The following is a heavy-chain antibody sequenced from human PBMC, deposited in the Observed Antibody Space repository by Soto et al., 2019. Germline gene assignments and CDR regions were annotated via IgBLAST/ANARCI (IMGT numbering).Heavy chain of an antibody. J-gene: IGHJ4*02. CDR3: ERGVTAKDYFDY. V-gene: IGHV1-69*13. CDR2: IIPIFGTA. Sequence: ASLKVSCKASGVTFSSYAISWVRQAPGQGLEWMGGIIPIFGTANYAQKFQGRVTITADESTSTAYMELSSLRSEDTAVYYCERGVTAKDYFDYWGQGTLVTVSS. CDR1: GVTFSSYA. D-gene: IGHD5-18*01.